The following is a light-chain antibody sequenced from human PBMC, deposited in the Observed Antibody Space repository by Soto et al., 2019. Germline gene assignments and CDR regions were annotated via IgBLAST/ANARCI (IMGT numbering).Light chain of an antibody. J-gene: IGKJ4*01. Sequence: EIVLTQSPSTLSLSPGERATLTCGASQSVSSNYLGWYQQKPGLAPRLLIYDASSRATGIPARFSGSGSGTAFTLTITRLEPEDSAVYYCHQYGSSLLTFGGGTKVEIK. V-gene: IGKV3D-20*01. CDR2: DAS. CDR3: HQYGSSLLT. CDR1: QSVSSNY.